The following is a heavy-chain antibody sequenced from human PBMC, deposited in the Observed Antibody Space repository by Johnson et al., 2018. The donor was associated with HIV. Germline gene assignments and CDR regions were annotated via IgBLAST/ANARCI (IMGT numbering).Heavy chain of an antibody. J-gene: IGHJ3*02. CDR1: GFTFSSYA. V-gene: IGHV3-30*04. D-gene: IGHD6-19*01. CDR2: IPYDGSNT. CDR3: ARAGEQWLAPLDAFDI. Sequence: QVQLVESGGGVVQPGRSLRLSCAASGFTFSSYAMHWVRQAPGKGLEWVAVIPYDGSNTYYADFVKGRFTISRNNSNNTLYLQMNSLRAEDTAVYYCARAGEQWLAPLDAFDIWGQGTMVTVSS.